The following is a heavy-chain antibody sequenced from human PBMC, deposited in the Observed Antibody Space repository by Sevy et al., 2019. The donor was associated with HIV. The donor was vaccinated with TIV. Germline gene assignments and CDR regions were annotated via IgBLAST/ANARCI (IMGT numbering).Heavy chain of an antibody. CDR2: IKSKTDGGTT. D-gene: IGHD6-19*01. CDR1: GFTFSNAW. J-gene: IGHJ4*02. V-gene: IGHV3-15*07. CDR3: TTGYIPFGTAPVAGI. Sequence: GGSLRLSCAASGFTFSNAWMNWVRQAPGKGLEWVGRIKSKTDGGTTDYAAPVKGRFTISRDDSKNTLYLQMNSLKTEDTAVYYCTTGYIPFGTAPVAGIWGQGTLVTVSS.